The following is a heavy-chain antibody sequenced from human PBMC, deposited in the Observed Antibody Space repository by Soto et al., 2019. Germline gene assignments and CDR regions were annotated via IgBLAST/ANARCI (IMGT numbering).Heavy chain of an antibody. Sequence: GRSLRLSCAASGFTLSKYGLHWVLQAPGKGLEWVALISFDGSNKYYADSVRGRFTISRDSSKNTVYLQMISLRADDTAVYYCAKDLGNDSRPQDYYYYGMDVWGQGTTVTVSS. CDR1: GFTLSKYG. V-gene: IGHV3-30*18. J-gene: IGHJ6*02. CDR2: ISFDGSNK. D-gene: IGHD3-22*01. CDR3: AKDLGNDSRPQDYYYYGMDV.